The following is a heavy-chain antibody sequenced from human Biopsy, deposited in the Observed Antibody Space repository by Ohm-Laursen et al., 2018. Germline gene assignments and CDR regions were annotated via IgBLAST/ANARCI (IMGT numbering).Heavy chain of an antibody. Sequence: EASVKASCKASGGTFTNHAVGWVRQAPGQGLEWVGSSIPLFNTANYADKFQGRVTLTADKSTTTAYMELSSLRSEDTAIYYCARFPLGAYDDSGSYRAVEHWYFDLWGRGTLVTVSS. CDR2: SIPLFNTA. CDR3: ARFPLGAYDDSGSYRAVEHWYFDL. CDR1: GGTFTNHA. J-gene: IGHJ2*01. D-gene: IGHD3-22*01. V-gene: IGHV1-69*06.